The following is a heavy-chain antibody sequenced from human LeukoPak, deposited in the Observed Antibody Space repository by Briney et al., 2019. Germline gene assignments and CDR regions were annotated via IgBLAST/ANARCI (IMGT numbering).Heavy chain of an antibody. Sequence: PWASVKVSCKASGYTFTSYAMHWVRQAPGQRLEWMGWINAGNGNTKYSQKFQGRVTITRDTSASTAYMELSSLRSEDTAVYYCARDRAVVVPAARRANWFDPWGQGTLVTVSS. V-gene: IGHV1-3*01. J-gene: IGHJ5*02. CDR2: INAGNGNT. D-gene: IGHD2-2*01. CDR1: GYTFTSYA. CDR3: ARDRAVVVPAARRANWFDP.